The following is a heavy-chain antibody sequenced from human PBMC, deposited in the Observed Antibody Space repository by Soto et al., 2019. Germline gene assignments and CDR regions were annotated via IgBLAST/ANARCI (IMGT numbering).Heavy chain of an antibody. V-gene: IGHV1-18*01. CDR1: GYTFTSYG. D-gene: IGHD3-9*01. J-gene: IGHJ3*02. CDR2: ISAYNGNT. Sequence: ASVKVSCKASGYTFTSYGISWVRQAPGQGLEWMGWISAYNGNTNYARKLQGRVTMTTDTSTSTAYMELRSLRAEDTAVYYCARLTHSDAFDIWGQGTMVTVSS. CDR3: ARLTHSDAFDI.